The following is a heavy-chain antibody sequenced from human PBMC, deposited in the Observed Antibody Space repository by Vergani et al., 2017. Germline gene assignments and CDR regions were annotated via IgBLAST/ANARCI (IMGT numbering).Heavy chain of an antibody. V-gene: IGHV4-34*01. J-gene: IGHJ4*02. CDR1: GGSFSGYY. D-gene: IGHD3-3*01. CDR3: ARAPYDFWSGSITYYFDY. CDR2: INHSGST. Sequence: QVQLQQWGAGLLKPSETLSLTCAAYGGSFSGYYWSWIRQPPGKGLEWIGEINHSGSTNYNPSLKSRVTISVDTSKNQFSLKLSSVNAADTAVYYCARAPYDFWSGSITYYFDYWGQGTLVTVSS.